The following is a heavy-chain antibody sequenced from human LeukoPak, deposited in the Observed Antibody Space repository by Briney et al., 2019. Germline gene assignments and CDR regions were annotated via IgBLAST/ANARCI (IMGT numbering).Heavy chain of an antibody. V-gene: IGHV4-4*02. J-gene: IGHJ4*02. CDR1: GGSITSTNW. CDR3: TRESGAFSPFGF. D-gene: IGHD1-26*01. CDR2: VHLNGAT. Sequence: PSGTLSLTCAVSGGSITSTNWWSWVRQPPGKGLEWIGEVHLNGATNYNPSLESRFSMSIDKSNNHLSLEVTSVTAADTAMYYCTRESGAFSPFGFWGQGTLVTVSS.